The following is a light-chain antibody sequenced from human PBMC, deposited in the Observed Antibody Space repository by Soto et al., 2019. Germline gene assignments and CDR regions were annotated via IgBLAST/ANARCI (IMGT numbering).Light chain of an antibody. V-gene: IGKV1-33*01. CDR1: QDITNY. J-gene: IGKJ2*01. CDR2: EAS. CDR3: QQYEKPPYT. Sequence: DIQMIQSPSSLSASVGDRVNITCQASQDITNYLNWFQQKLGKAPKVLISEASFLQTGVPSRFSGSQSGTDFTFSISSLQPEDIATYYCQQYEKPPYTFGQGTKVEIK.